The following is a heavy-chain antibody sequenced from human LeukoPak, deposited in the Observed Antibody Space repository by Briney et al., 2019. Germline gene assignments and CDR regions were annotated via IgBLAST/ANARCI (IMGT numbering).Heavy chain of an antibody. CDR1: GGSISSYY. CDR2: IYYSGST. CDR3: ARTSSYCSSTSCYGEPNWFDP. Sequence: PSETLSLTCTVSGGSISSYYWSWIRQPPGKGLEWIGYIYYSGSTNYNPSLKGRVTISVDTSKNQFSLKLSSVTAADTAVYYCARTSSYCSSTSCYGEPNWFDPWGQGTLVTVSS. D-gene: IGHD2-2*01. J-gene: IGHJ5*02. V-gene: IGHV4-59*08.